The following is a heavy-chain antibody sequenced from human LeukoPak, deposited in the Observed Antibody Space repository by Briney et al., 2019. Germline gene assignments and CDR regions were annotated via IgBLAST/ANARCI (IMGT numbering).Heavy chain of an antibody. CDR3: ARGAEVGATTH. CDR2: IYYSGST. V-gene: IGHV4-4*02. J-gene: IGHJ4*02. Sequence: SETLSLTCAVSGGSISSSNWWSWVRQPPGKGLEWIGNIYYSGSTYYNPSLKSRVTISVDTSKNQFSLKLSSVTAADTAVYYCARGAEVGATTHWGQGTLVTVSS. CDR1: GGSISSSNW. D-gene: IGHD1-26*01.